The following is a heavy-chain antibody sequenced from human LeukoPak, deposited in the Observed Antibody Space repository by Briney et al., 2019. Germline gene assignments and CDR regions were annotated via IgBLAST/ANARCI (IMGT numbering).Heavy chain of an antibody. CDR3: ARVHDSSGYYRAFDY. CDR2: INPNSGGT. V-gene: IGHV1-2*02. J-gene: IGHJ4*02. Sequence: ASVKVSCKASGYTFTSYYMHWVRQAPGQGLEWMGWINPNSGGTNYAQKFQGRVTMTRDTSISTAYMELSRLRSDDTAVYYCARVHDSSGYYRAFDYWGQGTLVTVSS. CDR1: GYTFTSYY. D-gene: IGHD3-22*01.